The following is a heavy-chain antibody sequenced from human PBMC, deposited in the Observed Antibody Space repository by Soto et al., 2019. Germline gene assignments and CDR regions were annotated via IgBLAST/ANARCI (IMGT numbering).Heavy chain of an antibody. CDR1: GYTFSSYG. V-gene: IGHV1-18*01. Sequence: QVQLVQSGAEVKKPGASVKVSCKASGYTFSSYGISWVRQAPGQGLEWMGWISAYNGNTNYAQKLQGRVTMTTDTATNNGHIEIRDLSSDDTAVYYCARDTGERPGKNYYYYCMHVLGPGNTGTLSS. CDR3: ARDTGERPGKNYYYYCMHV. J-gene: IGHJ6*02. D-gene: IGHD3-10*01. CDR2: ISAYNGNT.